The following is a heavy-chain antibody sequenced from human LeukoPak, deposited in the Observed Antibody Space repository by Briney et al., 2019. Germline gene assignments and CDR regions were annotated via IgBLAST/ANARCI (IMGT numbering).Heavy chain of an antibody. D-gene: IGHD6-13*01. J-gene: IGHJ3*02. CDR2: INHSGST. CDR1: GGSFSGYY. V-gene: IGHV4-34*01. Sequence: PSETLSLTCAVYGGSFSGYYWSWIRQPPGKGLEWIGEINHSGSTNYNPSLKSRVTISVDTSKNQFSLKLSSVTAADTAVYYCASVGAAADSAFDIWGQGTMVTVSS. CDR3: ASVGAAADSAFDI.